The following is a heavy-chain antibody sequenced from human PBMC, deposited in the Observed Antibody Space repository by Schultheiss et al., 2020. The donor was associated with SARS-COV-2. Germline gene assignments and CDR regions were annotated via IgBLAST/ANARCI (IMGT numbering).Heavy chain of an antibody. CDR1: GGSISSGSYY. Sequence: SETLSLTFTVSGGSISSGSYYWSWIRQPAGKGLEWIGRIYPSGSTNYNPSLETRVTISVDTSKNQFSLKLNSVTAADTAVYYCARDRGYGDYWLDPWGQGTLVTVSS. V-gene: IGHV4-61*02. CDR3: ARDRGYGDYWLDP. D-gene: IGHD4-17*01. J-gene: IGHJ5*02. CDR2: IYPSGST.